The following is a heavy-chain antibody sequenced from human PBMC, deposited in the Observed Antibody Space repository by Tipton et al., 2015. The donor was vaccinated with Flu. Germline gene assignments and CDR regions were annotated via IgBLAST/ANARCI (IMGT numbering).Heavy chain of an antibody. D-gene: IGHD2-8*01. CDR3: AAHCTTPTCPPWVRALDI. Sequence: SLRLSCVASGWTFSSYWMSWVRQAPGKGLEWVANVKQDGSEKYYVDSVKGRFTISRDNAKNSLYLQMNSLRAEDTAVYYCAAHCTTPTCPPWVRALDIWAQGTMVTVSS. J-gene: IGHJ3*02. V-gene: IGHV3-7*01. CDR2: VKQDGSEK. CDR1: GWTFSSYW.